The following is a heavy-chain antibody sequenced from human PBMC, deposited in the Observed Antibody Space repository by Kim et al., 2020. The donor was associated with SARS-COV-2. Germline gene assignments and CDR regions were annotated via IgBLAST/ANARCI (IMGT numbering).Heavy chain of an antibody. CDR2: IYTSGSP. CDR1: GGSISSYY. Sequence: SETLSLTCTVSGGSISSYYWSWIRQPAGKGLEWIGRIYTSGSPNYNPSLKSRVTMSVDTSKNQFSLKLSSVTAADTAVYYCARSGLLWFGAFGRRRDLYYYDYGMDVWGQGTTVTVSS. CDR3: ARSGLLWFGAFGRRRDLYYYDYGMDV. D-gene: IGHD3-10*01. J-gene: IGHJ6*02. V-gene: IGHV4-4*07.